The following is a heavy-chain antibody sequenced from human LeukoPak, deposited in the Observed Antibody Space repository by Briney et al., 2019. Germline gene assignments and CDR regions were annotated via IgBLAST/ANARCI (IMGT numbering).Heavy chain of an antibody. CDR2: MSTSGSG. D-gene: IGHD4-23*01. CDR1: GDSISIVY. CDR3: ASSNGGKIVPFDY. V-gene: IGHV4-4*08. Sequence: SETLSLTCTVSGDSISIVYLNWVRQPPGQGLEWIGYMSTSGSGDYSPSLKSRVAMSADTSKGQFSLRLSYVTAADTAVYYCASSNGGKIVPFDYWGQGTLVTVSS. J-gene: IGHJ4*02.